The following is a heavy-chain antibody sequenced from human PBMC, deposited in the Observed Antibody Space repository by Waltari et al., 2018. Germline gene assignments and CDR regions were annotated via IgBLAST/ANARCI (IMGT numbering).Heavy chain of an antibody. CDR2: INHSGST. CDR1: GGSFSGYY. CDR3: ARGSGGWFGEFYDY. V-gene: IGHV4-34*01. Sequence: QVQLQQWGAGLLKPSETLSLTCSVYGGSFSGYYWIWIRQPPGKGLEWIGEINHSGSTNYNPSLKSRVTISVDTSKNQFSLKLSSVTAADTAVYYCARGSGGWFGEFYDYWGQGTLVTVSS. D-gene: IGHD3-10*01. J-gene: IGHJ4*02.